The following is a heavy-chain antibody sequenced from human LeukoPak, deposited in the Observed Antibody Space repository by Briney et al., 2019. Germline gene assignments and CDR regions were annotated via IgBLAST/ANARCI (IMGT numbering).Heavy chain of an antibody. Sequence: GGSLRLSCAASGFTFSSYSMNWVRQAPGKGLEWVSSISSSSSYIYYADSVKGRFTISRDNAKNSLYLQMDSLGAEDTAVYYCARERGYGDYDWGQGTLVTVSS. CDR2: ISSSSSYI. V-gene: IGHV3-21*01. CDR1: GFTFSSYS. J-gene: IGHJ4*02. D-gene: IGHD4-17*01. CDR3: ARERGYGDYD.